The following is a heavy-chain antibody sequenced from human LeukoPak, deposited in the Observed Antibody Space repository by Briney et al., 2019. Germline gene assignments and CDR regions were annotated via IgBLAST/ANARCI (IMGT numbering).Heavy chain of an antibody. CDR3: ASGSSGWYSGNYYYMDV. V-gene: IGHV3-21*01. Sequence: GGSLRLSCAASGFTFSSYSMNWVRQAPGKGLEWVSSISSSSSYIYYADSVKGRFTISRDNAKNSLYLQMNSLRAEDTAVYYCASGSSGWYSGNYYYMDVWGKGTTVTVSS. J-gene: IGHJ6*03. CDR2: ISSSSSYI. D-gene: IGHD6-19*01. CDR1: GFTFSSYS.